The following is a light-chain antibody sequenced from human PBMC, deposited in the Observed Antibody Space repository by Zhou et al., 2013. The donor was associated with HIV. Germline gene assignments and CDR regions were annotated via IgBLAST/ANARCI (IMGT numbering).Light chain of an antibody. CDR2: GTS. CDR1: QDITSS. V-gene: IGKV3D-15*01. J-gene: IGKJ3*01. Sequence: ETVMAQSPATLSVSPGERVTLSCRASQDITSSLAWYQQRPGQAPRLLIYGTSTRATGVPARFSGSGSGTDFTLTISSLQSEDFAVYYCQQRTNWPRFTFGPGTKVDIK. CDR3: QQRTNWPRFT.